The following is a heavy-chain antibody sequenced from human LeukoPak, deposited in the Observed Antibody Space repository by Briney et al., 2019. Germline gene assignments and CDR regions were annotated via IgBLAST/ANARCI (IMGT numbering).Heavy chain of an antibody. CDR1: GGSISSGGYS. D-gene: IGHD2-8*02. CDR2: IYHSGST. V-gene: IGHV4-30-2*01. Sequence: SESLSLTCAVSGGSISSGGYSWGWIRQPPGKGLEWIGYIYHSGSTYYNPSLKSRVTISEDRSKNQFSLKLSSVTAADTAVYYCARVGGWRNKYFDYWGQGTLVTVSS. CDR3: ARVGGWRNKYFDY. J-gene: IGHJ4*02.